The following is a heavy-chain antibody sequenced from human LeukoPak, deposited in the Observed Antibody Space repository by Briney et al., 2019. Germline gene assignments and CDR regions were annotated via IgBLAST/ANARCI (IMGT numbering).Heavy chain of an antibody. V-gene: IGHV3-30*02. D-gene: IGHD3-10*01. CDR1: GFTFSNYG. CDR2: IRYDGSKK. J-gene: IGHJ4*02. CDR3: ARGSHDVLWFGELDY. Sequence: GGSLRLSCAASGFTFSNYGMHWVRQAPGKGLEWVAFIRYDGSKKYYADSVKGRFTISRDNSKNTLYLQMNSLRAEDTAVYYCARGSHDVLWFGELDYWGQGTLVTVSS.